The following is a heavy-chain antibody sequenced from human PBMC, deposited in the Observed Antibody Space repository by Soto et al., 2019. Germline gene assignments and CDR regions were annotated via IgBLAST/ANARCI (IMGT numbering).Heavy chain of an antibody. CDR2: INSGGNP. CDR3: AKGPPSTYDILNGYFY. V-gene: IGHV3-23*01. Sequence: GGSLRLSCAASGFTFSIYAMSWVRQAPGKGLEWVSTINSGGNPYYADSVKGRFSISRDNSKNTLYLQMNSLRVEDTAIYYCAKGPPSTYDILNGYFYWGQGVLVTVSS. D-gene: IGHD3-9*01. J-gene: IGHJ4*02. CDR1: GFTFSIYA.